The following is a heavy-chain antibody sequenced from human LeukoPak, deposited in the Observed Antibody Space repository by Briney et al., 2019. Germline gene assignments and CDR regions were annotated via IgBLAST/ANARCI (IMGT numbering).Heavy chain of an antibody. J-gene: IGHJ4*02. V-gene: IGHV1-8*01. CDR3: ATRREDYYDSSGY. CDR2: MNPNSGNT. Sequence: GASVKVSCKASGYTFTSYDINWVRQATGQGLEWMGWMNPNSGNTGYAQKFQGRVTMTRNTSIGTAYMELSSLRSEDTAVYYCATRREDYYDSSGYWGQGTLVTVSS. CDR1: GYTFTSYD. D-gene: IGHD3-22*01.